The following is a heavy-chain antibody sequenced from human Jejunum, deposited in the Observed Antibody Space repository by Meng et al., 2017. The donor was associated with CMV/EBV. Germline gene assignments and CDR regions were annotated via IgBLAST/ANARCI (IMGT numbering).Heavy chain of an antibody. CDR1: GCTFSSYE. Sequence: SGCTFSSYEMHWVRRAPGKGLEWVSFITSSASIIYYADSVKGRFTISRDNAKNSLYLQMNSLRAEDTAVYYCARLYSSSSYRFDPWGQGTRVTVSS. CDR2: ITSSASII. D-gene: IGHD6-6*01. V-gene: IGHV3-48*03. CDR3: ARLYSSSSYRFDP. J-gene: IGHJ5*02.